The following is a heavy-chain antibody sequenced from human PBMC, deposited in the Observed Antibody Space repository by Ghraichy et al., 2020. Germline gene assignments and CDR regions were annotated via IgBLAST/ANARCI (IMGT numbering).Heavy chain of an antibody. J-gene: IGHJ4*02. Sequence: GGSLRLSCAASGFTFSSYSMNWVRQAPGKGLEWVSSISSSGSYIYYADSVKGRFAISRDNAGNSLYLQMNSLRAEDTAVYYCARGGAKGSLYYFDYWGQGTLVTVSS. V-gene: IGHV3-21*01. CDR3: ARGGAKGSLYYFDY. CDR2: ISSSGSYI. D-gene: IGHD2-15*01. CDR1: GFTFSSYS.